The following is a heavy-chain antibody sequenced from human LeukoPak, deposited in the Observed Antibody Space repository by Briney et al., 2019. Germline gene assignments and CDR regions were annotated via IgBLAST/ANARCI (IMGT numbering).Heavy chain of an antibody. CDR3: ARVSRAAAGTD. V-gene: IGHV3-30-3*01. J-gene: IGHJ4*02. CDR1: GFTFSSYA. CDR2: ISYDGSNK. Sequence: GGSLRLSCAASGFTFSSYAMHWVRQAPSKGLEWVAVISYDGSNKYYADSVKGRFTISRDNSKNTLYLQMNSLRAEDTAVYYCARVSRAAAGTDWGQGTLVTVSS. D-gene: IGHD6-13*01.